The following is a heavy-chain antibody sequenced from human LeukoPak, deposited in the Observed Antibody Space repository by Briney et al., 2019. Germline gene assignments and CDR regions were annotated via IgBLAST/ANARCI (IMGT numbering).Heavy chain of an antibody. CDR3: ATNRIGIVARPLDY. Sequence: GGSLRLSCAASGFTFSDYYMSWIRQAPGKGLERVSYISSSGSTIYYADSVKGRFTISRDNAKNSLYLQMNSLRAEDTAVYYCATNRIGIVARPLDYWGQGTLVTVSS. CDR1: GFTFSDYY. D-gene: IGHD6-6*01. CDR2: ISSSGSTI. J-gene: IGHJ4*02. V-gene: IGHV3-11*01.